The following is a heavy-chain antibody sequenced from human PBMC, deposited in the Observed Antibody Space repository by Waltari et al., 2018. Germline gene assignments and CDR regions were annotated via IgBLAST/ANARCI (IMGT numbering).Heavy chain of an antibody. CDR2: SASGGSYI. CDR3: AREGQQLARYLDS. Sequence: EVHLVESGGGLVKPGGSLRLSCEASGFSFSTYAMSWVRQTPGMALEWLASSASGGSYIYYADSMRGRFVISRDDATNSLYLHIHSLRAKDTAMYYCAREGQQLARYLDSWGQGTLVTVSS. CDR1: GFSFSTYA. D-gene: IGHD6-13*01. V-gene: IGHV3-21*01. J-gene: IGHJ4*02.